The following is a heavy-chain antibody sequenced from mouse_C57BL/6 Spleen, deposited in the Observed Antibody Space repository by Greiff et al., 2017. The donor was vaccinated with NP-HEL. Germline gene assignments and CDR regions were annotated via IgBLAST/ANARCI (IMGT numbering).Heavy chain of an antibody. J-gene: IGHJ2*01. D-gene: IGHD2-3*01. CDR2: IYPGSGST. CDR3: ARGSMMVTRYYFDY. V-gene: IGHV1-55*01. Sequence: QVQLQQPGAELVKPGASVKMSCKASGYTFTSYWITWVKQRPGQGLEWIGDIYPGSGSTNYKEKFKSKATLTVDTSSSTAYMQLSSLTSEDSAVYYCARGSMMVTRYYFDYWGQGTTLTVSS. CDR1: GYTFTSYW.